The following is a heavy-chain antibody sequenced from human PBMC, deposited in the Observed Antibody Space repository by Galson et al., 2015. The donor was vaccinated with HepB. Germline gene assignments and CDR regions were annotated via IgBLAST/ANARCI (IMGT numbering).Heavy chain of an antibody. CDR1: GFTFSDSD. V-gene: IGHV3-73*01. J-gene: IGHJ4*02. Sequence: SLRLSCAASGFTFSDSDVHWVRQASGKGLERVGRIRSRASSYATAYDASVKGRFTISRDDSKNTAYLQMNSLKTEDTAVYYCTGKYSSGVDYFEYWGQGSLVTVSS. CDR2: IRSRASSYAT. CDR3: TGKYSSGVDYFEY. D-gene: IGHD6-25*01.